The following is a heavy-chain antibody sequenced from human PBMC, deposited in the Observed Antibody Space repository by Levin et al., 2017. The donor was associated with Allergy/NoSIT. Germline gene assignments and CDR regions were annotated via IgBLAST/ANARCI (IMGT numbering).Heavy chain of an antibody. V-gene: IGHV1-2*06. CDR3: ARETLSSADY. Sequence: GESLKISCKASGYTFTGYYMHWVRQAPGQGLEWMGRINPNSGGTNYAQKFQGRVTMTRDTSISTAYMELSRLRSDDTAVYYCARETLSSADYWGQGTLVTVSS. J-gene: IGHJ4*02. D-gene: IGHD3-3*01. CDR1: GYTFTGYY. CDR2: INPNSGGT.